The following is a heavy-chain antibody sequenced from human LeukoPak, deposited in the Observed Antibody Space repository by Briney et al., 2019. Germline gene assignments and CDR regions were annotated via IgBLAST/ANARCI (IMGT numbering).Heavy chain of an antibody. CDR3: ARDNRLRGILRSGLDP. J-gene: IGHJ5*02. CDR2: ISSSSSYI. V-gene: IGHV3-21*01. D-gene: IGHD3-9*01. CDR1: GFTFSSYS. Sequence: PGGSLRLSCAASGFTFSSYSMNWVRQAPGKGLEWVSSISSSSSYIYYADSVKGRFIISRDDSKKTVSVQMNSLRAEDTAVYYCARDNRLRGILRSGLDPWGQGTLVTVSS.